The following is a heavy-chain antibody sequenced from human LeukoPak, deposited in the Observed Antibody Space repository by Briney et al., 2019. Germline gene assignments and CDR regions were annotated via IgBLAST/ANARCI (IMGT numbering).Heavy chain of an antibody. Sequence: GGSLRLSCAASGFTFSDYYMSWIRQAPGKGLEWVSYISSSGSTIYYADSVKGRFTISRDNAKNSLYLQMNSLRAEDTAVYYCARKDGRGDDILTGSKNYYYYGMDVWGQGTTVTVSS. CDR1: GFTFSDYY. J-gene: IGHJ6*02. CDR3: ARKDGRGDDILTGSKNYYYYGMDV. D-gene: IGHD3-9*01. CDR2: ISSSGSTI. V-gene: IGHV3-11*01.